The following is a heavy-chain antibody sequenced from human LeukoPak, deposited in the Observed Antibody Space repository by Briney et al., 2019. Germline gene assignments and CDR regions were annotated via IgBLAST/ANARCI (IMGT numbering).Heavy chain of an antibody. D-gene: IGHD1-26*01. CDR2: IYYSGST. V-gene: IGHV4-39*01. J-gene: IGHJ4*02. CDR3: ARHGPIVGATRRFDY. CDR1: GGSISSSSYY. Sequence: SETLSLTCTVSGGSISSSSYYWGWIRQPPGKGLEWIGSIYYSGSTYYNPSLKSRVTISVDTSKNQFSLKLSSVTAADTAVYYCARHGPIVGATRRFDYWGQGTLVTVSS.